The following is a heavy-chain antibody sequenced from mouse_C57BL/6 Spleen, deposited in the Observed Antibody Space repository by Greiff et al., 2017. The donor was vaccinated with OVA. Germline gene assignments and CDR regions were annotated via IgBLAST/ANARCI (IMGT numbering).Heavy chain of an antibody. Sequence: QVQLQQPGAELVKPGASVKMSCKASGYTFTSYWITWVKQRPGQGLEWIGDIYPGSGSTNYNEKFKSKATLTVDTSSSTAYKQLSSLTSEDSAVYYCARYYGSSRRAMDYWGQGTSVTVSS. J-gene: IGHJ4*01. CDR2: IYPGSGST. CDR1: GYTFTSYW. CDR3: ARYYGSSRRAMDY. D-gene: IGHD1-1*01. V-gene: IGHV1-55*01.